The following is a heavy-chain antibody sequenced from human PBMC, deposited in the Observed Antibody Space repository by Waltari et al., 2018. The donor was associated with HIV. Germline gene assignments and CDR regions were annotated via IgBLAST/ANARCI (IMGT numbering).Heavy chain of an antibody. CDR3: AKGKADTAMVGGYYYGMDV. CDR2: ISGSGGST. V-gene: IGHV3-23*01. CDR1: GFTFSSYA. J-gene: IGHJ6*02. Sequence: EVQLLESGGGLVQPGGSLRLSCAASGFTFSSYAMSWVRPAPGKGLEWVSAISGSGGSTYYADSVKGRFTISRDNSKNTLYLQMNSLRAEDTAVYYCAKGKADTAMVGGYYYGMDVWGQGTTVTVSS. D-gene: IGHD5-18*01.